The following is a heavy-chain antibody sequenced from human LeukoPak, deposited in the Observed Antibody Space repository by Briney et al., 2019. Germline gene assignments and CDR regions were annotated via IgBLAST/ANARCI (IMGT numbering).Heavy chain of an antibody. V-gene: IGHV3-23*01. CDR2: ISGSGDST. Sequence: GGSLRLSCAASGFTFSNYAMSWVRQAPGKGLEWVSAISGSGDSTYYTDSVKGRFTISRDSSMETLYLQMNSLRAEDTATYFCAKRLSFGVAIGDFDYWGQGTLVTVSS. CDR1: GFTFSNYA. CDR3: AKRLSFGVAIGDFDY. D-gene: IGHD3-3*01. J-gene: IGHJ4*02.